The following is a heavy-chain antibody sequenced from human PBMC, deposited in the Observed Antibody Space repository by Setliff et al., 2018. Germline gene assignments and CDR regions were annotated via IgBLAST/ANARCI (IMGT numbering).Heavy chain of an antibody. Sequence: SETLSLTCAVYDGSFSDYYWSWIRQPPGEGLEWIGEINHYGSTSYKSSLKSRVTISVDTSKTQFSLKLSSVTAADTAVYYCARRWNFGPYGSGIHDGFERWGQGTRVTVSS. J-gene: IGHJ3*02. V-gene: IGHV4-34*01. D-gene: IGHD3-10*01. CDR3: ARRWNFGPYGSGIHDGFER. CDR2: INHYGST. CDR1: DGSFSDYY.